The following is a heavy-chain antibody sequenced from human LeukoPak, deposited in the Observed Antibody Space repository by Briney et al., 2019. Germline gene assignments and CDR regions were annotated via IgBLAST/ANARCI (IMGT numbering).Heavy chain of an antibody. CDR2: ISAYNGNT. J-gene: IGHJ4*02. CDR1: GYTFTSYG. Sequence: GASVKVSCKASGYTFTSYGISWVRQAPGQGLEWMGWISAYNGNTNYAQKLQGRVTMTTDTSTSTAYMELRSLRSEDTAVYYCARPRGGSYRRPTFDYWGQGTLVTVSS. V-gene: IGHV1-18*01. CDR3: ARPRGGSYRRPTFDY. D-gene: IGHD3-16*02.